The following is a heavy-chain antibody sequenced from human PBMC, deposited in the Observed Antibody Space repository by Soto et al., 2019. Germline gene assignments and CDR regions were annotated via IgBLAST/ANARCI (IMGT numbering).Heavy chain of an antibody. J-gene: IGHJ4*02. D-gene: IGHD5-12*01. V-gene: IGHV1-8*01. CDR1: GYTFTSYD. Sequence: ASVKVSCKASGYTFTSYDINWVRQATGQGLEWMGWMNPNSGNTGYAQKLQGRVTMTRNTSISTAYMELSSLRSEDTAVYYCASKGSGYDLRLLHLWGQGTLVIVSS. CDR3: ASKGSGYDLRLLHL. CDR2: MNPNSGNT.